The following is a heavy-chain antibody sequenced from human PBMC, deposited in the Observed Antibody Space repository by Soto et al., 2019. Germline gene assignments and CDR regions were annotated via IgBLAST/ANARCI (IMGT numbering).Heavy chain of an antibody. D-gene: IGHD4-17*01. CDR3: ARHGFYGDYASNYFDP. CDR2: IYPGDSDT. J-gene: IGHJ5*02. CDR1: GYNFATYW. V-gene: IGHV5-51*01. Sequence: GESLKISCKGSGYNFATYWIAWLRQMPGKGLEYMGIIYPGDSDTRYSPSFQGQVTFSADKSISTAYLQWSSQKASDTAMYYCARHGFYGDYASNYFDPWGQGTLVTVSS.